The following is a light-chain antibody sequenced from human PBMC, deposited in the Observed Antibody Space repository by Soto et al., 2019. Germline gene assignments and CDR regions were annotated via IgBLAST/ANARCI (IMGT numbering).Light chain of an antibody. CDR3: QQYGRSPWT. CDR2: GAS. V-gene: IGKV3-20*01. Sequence: VCTQSPGTLYFSPGDRATLSCRASQSVSSSYLAWYQQKPGQAPGLLIYGASSRATGIPDRFSGSGSGTDFTLTISRLEPEDFAVYYCQQYGRSPWTLVQVTKVDIK. J-gene: IGKJ1*01. CDR1: QSVSSSY.